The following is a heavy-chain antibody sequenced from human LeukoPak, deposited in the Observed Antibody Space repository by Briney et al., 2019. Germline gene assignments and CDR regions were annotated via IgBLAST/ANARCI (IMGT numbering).Heavy chain of an antibody. D-gene: IGHD6-13*01. J-gene: IGHJ5*02. CDR1: GYSISSGYY. CDR3: ARDRLAAAQGNPWFDP. V-gene: IGHV4-38-2*02. Sequence: SETLSLTCTVSGYSISSGYYWGWIRQPPGKGLEWIGSIYHSGSTYYNPSLKSRVTISVDTSKNQFSLKLSSVTAADTAVYYCARDRLAAAQGNPWFDPWGQGTLVTVSS. CDR2: IYHSGST.